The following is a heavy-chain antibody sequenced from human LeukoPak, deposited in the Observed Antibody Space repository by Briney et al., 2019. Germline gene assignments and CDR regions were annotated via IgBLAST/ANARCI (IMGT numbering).Heavy chain of an antibody. D-gene: IGHD1-1*01. CDR2: SNPNSGGT. CDR3: ARGARTTGTTGPEEYYYYYGMDV. Sequence: ASVTVSFKASGYTFTVYYMHWVRQAPGQGLGWMGWSNPNSGGTNYAQKFQGRVTMTRDTSISTAYMELSRLRSDDTAVYYCARGARTTGTTGPEEYYYYYGMDVWGQGTTVTVSS. CDR1: GYTFTVYY. V-gene: IGHV1-2*02. J-gene: IGHJ6*02.